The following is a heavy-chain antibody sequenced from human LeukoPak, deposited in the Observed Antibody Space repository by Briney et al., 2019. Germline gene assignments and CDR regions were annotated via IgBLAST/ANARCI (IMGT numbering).Heavy chain of an antibody. CDR3: ARDDRSSWPVIIHAFDI. CDR2: IYATGRT. CDR1: GGSITNYY. J-gene: IGHJ3*02. Sequence: PSETLSLTCTVSGGSITNYYWSWIRQPAGKGLEWIGRIYATGRTNDNPSLKSRVSMSLDTSKNQFSLKLRSVTAADTAVYYCARDDRSSWPVIIHAFDIWGQGTMVTVSS. D-gene: IGHD6-13*01. V-gene: IGHV4-4*07.